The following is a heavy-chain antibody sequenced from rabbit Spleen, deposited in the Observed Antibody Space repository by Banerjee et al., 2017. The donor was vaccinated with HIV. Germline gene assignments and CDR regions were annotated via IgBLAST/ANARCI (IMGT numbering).Heavy chain of an antibody. CDR1: GFSFTNKDV. J-gene: IGHJ6*01. Sequence: QEQLEESGGGLVKPEGSLTLTCKASGFSFTNKDVMCWVRQAPGKGLEWIGCINTITGKTVYATWAKGRFTISRASSTTVFLQMTSLTAADTATYFCARDTASSFSSYGMDLWGQGTLVTVS. CDR3: ARDTASSFSSYGMDL. V-gene: IGHV1S45*01. D-gene: IGHD8-1*01. CDR2: INTITGKT.